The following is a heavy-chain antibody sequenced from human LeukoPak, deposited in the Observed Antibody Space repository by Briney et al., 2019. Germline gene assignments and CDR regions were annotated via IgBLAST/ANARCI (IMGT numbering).Heavy chain of an antibody. CDR2: ISGSGVTT. CDR3: ARDYGDYTKGWNLRDF. CDR1: GFTFGSYA. D-gene: IGHD4-17*01. J-gene: IGHJ4*02. Sequence: GGSLRLSCAASGFTFGSYAMSWVRQPPGKGLEWVSSISGSGVTTYYADSVKGRFTISRDNSKNMMNLQMNSLRAEDTAVYYCARDYGDYTKGWNLRDFRGQGTLVTVSS. V-gene: IGHV3-23*01.